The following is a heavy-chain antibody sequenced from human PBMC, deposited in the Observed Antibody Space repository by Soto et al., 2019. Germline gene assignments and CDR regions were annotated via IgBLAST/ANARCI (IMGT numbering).Heavy chain of an antibody. Sequence: PGGSLRLSCAASGFTFSSYGMHWVRQAPGKGLEWVAVIWYDGSNKYYADSVKGRFTISRDNSKNTLYLQMNSLRAEDTAVYYCARESPREGYCSGGSCSPNFDYWGQGTQVTVSS. CDR2: IWYDGSNK. J-gene: IGHJ4*02. CDR1: GFTFSSYG. CDR3: ARESPREGYCSGGSCSPNFDY. V-gene: IGHV3-33*01. D-gene: IGHD2-15*01.